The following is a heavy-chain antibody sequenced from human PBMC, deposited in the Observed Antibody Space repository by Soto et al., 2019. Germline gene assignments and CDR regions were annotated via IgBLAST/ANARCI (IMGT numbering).Heavy chain of an antibody. Sequence: QVQLVQSGAEVKKPGASVKVSCKASGYTFTSYYMHWVRQVPGQGLEWMGIINPSGGSTSYAQKFQGRVTMTRDTSTSTVYMELSSLRSEDTAVYYCARGTTYYDFWSGYYTGDYWGQGTLVTVSS. J-gene: IGHJ4*02. CDR1: GYTFTSYY. CDR3: ARGTTYYDFWSGYYTGDY. CDR2: INPSGGST. V-gene: IGHV1-46*01. D-gene: IGHD3-3*01.